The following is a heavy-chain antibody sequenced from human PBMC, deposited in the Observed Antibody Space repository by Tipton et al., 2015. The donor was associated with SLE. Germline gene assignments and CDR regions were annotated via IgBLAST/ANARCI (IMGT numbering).Heavy chain of an antibody. D-gene: IGHD6-19*01. V-gene: IGHV1-69*04. CDR1: GGTFSSYT. CDR2: IIPILGIA. J-gene: IGHJ4*02. Sequence: QSGAEVKKPGSSVKVSCKASGGTFSSYTISWVRQAPGQGLEWMGRIIPILGIANYAQKFQGRVTITADKSTSTAYMELSSLRSEDTAVYYCARAPLGEQWLVPDYWGQGTLVTVSS. CDR3: ARAPLGEQWLVPDY.